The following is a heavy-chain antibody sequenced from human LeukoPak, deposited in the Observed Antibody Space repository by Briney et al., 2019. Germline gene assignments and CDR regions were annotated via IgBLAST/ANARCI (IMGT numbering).Heavy chain of an antibody. CDR2: ISGSGGST. J-gene: IGHJ4*02. V-gene: IGHV3-23*01. Sequence: PGGSLRLSCAASGFTFSSYAMSWVRQAPGKGLEWVSAISGSGGSTYYADSVKGRFTISRGNSKNTLYLQMNSLRAEDTAVYYCAGYYDILTGYYYFAYWGQGTLVTVSS. CDR1: GFTFSSYA. CDR3: AGYYDILTGYYYFAY. D-gene: IGHD3-9*01.